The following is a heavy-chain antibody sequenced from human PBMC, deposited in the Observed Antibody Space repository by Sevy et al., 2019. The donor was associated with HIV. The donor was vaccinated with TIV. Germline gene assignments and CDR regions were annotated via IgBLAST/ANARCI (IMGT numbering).Heavy chain of an antibody. Sequence: GGSLRLSCAASGFNFRTHAMHWVRQPPGKGLEWVAVISSTGSHKYYANSVRGRFTISRDNSENTLSLQMNGLRLDDNGLYYCAREAGYTTTWSPGNYWGLGTLVTVSS. J-gene: IGHJ4*02. V-gene: IGHV3-30-3*01. CDR1: GFNFRTHA. CDR2: ISSTGSHK. CDR3: AREAGYTTTWSPGNY. D-gene: IGHD5-12*01.